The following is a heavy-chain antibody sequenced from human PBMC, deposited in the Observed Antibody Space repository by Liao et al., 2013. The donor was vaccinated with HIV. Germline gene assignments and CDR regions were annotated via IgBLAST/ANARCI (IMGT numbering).Heavy chain of an antibody. V-gene: IGHV4-34*01. J-gene: IGHJ4*02. D-gene: IGHD3-10*01. CDR3: AFGELKSHVDY. Sequence: QVQLQQWGAGLLKPSETLSLTCAVYGGSFSDYYWSWIRQSPGKGLEWIGEIDHSGSSNYNSSLKSRVTISVDTSKNQFSLRLSSLTAADTAVYYCAFGELKSHVDYWGQGTLVTGLL. CDR2: IDHSGSS. CDR1: GGSFSDYY.